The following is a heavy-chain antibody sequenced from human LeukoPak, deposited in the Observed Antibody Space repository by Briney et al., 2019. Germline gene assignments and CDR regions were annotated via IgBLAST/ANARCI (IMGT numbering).Heavy chain of an antibody. CDR2: IHYTGST. V-gene: IGHV4-59*01. Sequence: SETLSLTCLVSGGSISGSHWSWIRQPPGKGLEWIGYIHYTGSTDYNPSLRSRVTLSIDMSKNQFSLRLSSVTAADTAVYYCARTGGDCSSGLCYYAMDVWGQGATVTVS. CDR1: GGSISGSH. CDR3: ARTGGDCSSGLCYYAMDV. D-gene: IGHD2-21*02. J-gene: IGHJ6*02.